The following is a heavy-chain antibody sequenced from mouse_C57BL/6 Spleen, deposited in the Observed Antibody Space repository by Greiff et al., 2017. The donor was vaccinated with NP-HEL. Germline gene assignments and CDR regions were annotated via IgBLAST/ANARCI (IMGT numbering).Heavy chain of an antibody. CDR3: AREAELLRSPFDY. D-gene: IGHD1-1*01. V-gene: IGHV1-53*01. CDR1: GYTFTSYW. CDR2: INPSNGGP. Sequence: QVQLQQPGTELVKPGASVKLSCKASGYTFTSYWMHWVKQRPGQGLAWIGNINPSNGGPNYTEKFKTKATLTVDKSSSTAYMQLSSLTSEDSAVYYCAREAELLRSPFDYWGQGTTLTVSS. J-gene: IGHJ2*01.